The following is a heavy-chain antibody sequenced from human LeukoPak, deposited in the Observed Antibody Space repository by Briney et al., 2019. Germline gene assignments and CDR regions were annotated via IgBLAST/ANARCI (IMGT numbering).Heavy chain of an antibody. V-gene: IGHV4-59*01. J-gene: IGHJ2*01. CDR1: GGSISSYY. D-gene: IGHD3-22*01. CDR2: IYYSGST. Sequence: SETLSLTCTVSGGSISSYYWSWIRQPPGKGLEWIGYIYYSGSTNYNPSLKSRVTISVDTSKNQFSLKLSSVTAADTAAYYCARVRSDDTLPPWYFDLWGRGTLVTVSS. CDR3: ARVRSDDTLPPWYFDL.